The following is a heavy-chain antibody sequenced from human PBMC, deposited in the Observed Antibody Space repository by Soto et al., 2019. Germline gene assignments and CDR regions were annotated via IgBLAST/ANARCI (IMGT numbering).Heavy chain of an antibody. CDR2: IYHSGST. J-gene: IGHJ5*02. Sequence: SETLSLTCAVSGYSISSGYYWGWIRQPPGKGLEWIGSIYHSGSTYYNPSLKSRVTISVDTSKNQFSLKLSSVTAADTAVYYCARAQAYYYDSSGYIPWFDPWGQGTLVTVSS. D-gene: IGHD3-22*01. CDR1: GYSISSGYY. V-gene: IGHV4-38-2*01. CDR3: ARAQAYYYDSSGYIPWFDP.